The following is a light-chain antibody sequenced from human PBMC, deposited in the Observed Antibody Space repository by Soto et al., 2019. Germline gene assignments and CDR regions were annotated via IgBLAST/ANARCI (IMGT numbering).Light chain of an antibody. CDR2: GPS. CDR3: QQYNNWPQYT. CDR1: ESVSQN. Sequence: VVMTQSPATLSVSPGERATLSCRASESVSQNVAWYQQKPGQAPRLLIHGPSMRATGIPARFSGSGSETDFTLTITSVQSEDFAVYYCQQYNNWPQYTFGPGTTVEIK. V-gene: IGKV3-15*01. J-gene: IGKJ2*01.